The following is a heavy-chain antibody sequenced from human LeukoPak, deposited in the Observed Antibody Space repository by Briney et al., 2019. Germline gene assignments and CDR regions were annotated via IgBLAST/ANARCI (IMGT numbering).Heavy chain of an antibody. CDR3: AKEGLVFGNNYYVDN. CDR2: ISGNGGST. Sequence: QPGGSLRLSCAASGFTFRIYDMSWVRQAPGKGLEWVSDISGNGGSTYYADSVKGRFSISRDNSKDTLYLQMSSLRAEDTAVYYCAKEGLVFGNNYYVDNWGQGTLVTVSS. J-gene: IGHJ4*02. CDR1: GFTFRIYD. V-gene: IGHV3-23*01. D-gene: IGHD5-24*01.